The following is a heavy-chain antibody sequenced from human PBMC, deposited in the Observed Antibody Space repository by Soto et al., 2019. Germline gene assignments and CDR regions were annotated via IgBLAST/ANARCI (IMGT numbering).Heavy chain of an antibody. CDR3: ARLGGYYQSLDT. CDR2: IYYSGST. Sequence: QVQLQESGPGLVKASETLSLTCTVSGGSIDTYYWSWIRQPPGKGLQWIGYIYYSGSTTYSPSLKSRVTISVDRSKNQFSLKLTSVTVADTAVYYCARLGGYYQSLDTWGQGTLVTVSS. D-gene: IGHD3-22*01. CDR1: GGSIDTYY. J-gene: IGHJ5*02. V-gene: IGHV4-59*08.